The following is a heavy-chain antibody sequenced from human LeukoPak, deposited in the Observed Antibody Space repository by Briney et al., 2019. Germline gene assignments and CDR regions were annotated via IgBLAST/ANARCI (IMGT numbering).Heavy chain of an antibody. V-gene: IGHV3-15*05. D-gene: IGHD3-22*01. CDR2: IKSKTSGATT. Sequence: GCLRLSCAAAGCAWSNGWFCWVRQAPGKGLEWVGRIKSKTSGATTDYAAPVKGRFTISRDDSKNTLYLEMNSLKAEDTAVYYCTTRGENGYLVYWGQGTLVTVSS. J-gene: IGHJ4*02. CDR3: TTRGENGYLVY. CDR1: GCAWSNGW.